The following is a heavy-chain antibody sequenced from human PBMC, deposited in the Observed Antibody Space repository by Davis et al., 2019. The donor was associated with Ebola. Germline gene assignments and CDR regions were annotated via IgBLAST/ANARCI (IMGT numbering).Heavy chain of an antibody. V-gene: IGHV3-30*07. D-gene: IGHD2/OR15-2a*01. Sequence: DSVRGRFTISRDNSKNTLYLQMNSLRVQDTAVYYCARDPDTSWYYSWFDPWGQGTLVSVSS. CDR3: ARDPDTSWYYSWFDP. J-gene: IGHJ5*02.